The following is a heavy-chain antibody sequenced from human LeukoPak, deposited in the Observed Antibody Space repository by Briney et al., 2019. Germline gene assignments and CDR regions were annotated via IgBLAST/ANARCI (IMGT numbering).Heavy chain of an antibody. V-gene: IGHV4-34*01. CDR3: ARHGGGIAARLIPRWYFDL. Sequence: SETLSLTCAVYGGSFSGYYWSWIRQPPGKGLEWIGEINHSGSTDYNPSLKSRVTISVDTSKNQFSLKLSSVTAADTAVYYCARHGGGIAARLIPRWYFDLWGRGTLVTVSS. CDR2: INHSGST. J-gene: IGHJ2*01. CDR1: GGSFSGYY. D-gene: IGHD6-6*01.